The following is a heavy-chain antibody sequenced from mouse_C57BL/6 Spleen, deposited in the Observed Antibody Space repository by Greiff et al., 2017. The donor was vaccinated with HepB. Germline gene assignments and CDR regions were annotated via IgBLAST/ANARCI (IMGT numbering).Heavy chain of an antibody. CDR1: GYTFTSYW. D-gene: IGHD4-1*01. J-gene: IGHJ3*01. V-gene: IGHV1-69*01. Sequence: VQLQQSGAELVMPGASVKLSCKASGYTFTSYWMHWVKQRPGQGLEWIGEIDPSDSYTNYNQKFKGKSTLTVDKSSSTAYMQLSSLTSEDSAVYYCARGGLGRRFAYWGQGTLVTVSA. CDR2: IDPSDSYT. CDR3: ARGGLGRRFAY.